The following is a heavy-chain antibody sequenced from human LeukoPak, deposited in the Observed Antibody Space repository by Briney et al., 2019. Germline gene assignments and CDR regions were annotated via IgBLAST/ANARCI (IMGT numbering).Heavy chain of an antibody. V-gene: IGHV4-30-4*01. CDR1: GGSISSGDYY. D-gene: IGHD3-10*01. J-gene: IGHJ5*02. CDR3: ARDRWFGELGDNWLDP. CDR2: IYYSGST. Sequence: SQTLSLTCTVSGGSISSGDYYWSWIRQPPGKGLEWIGYIYYSGSTYYNPSLKSRVTISVDTSKNQFSLKLSSVTAADTAVYYCARDRWFGELGDNWLDPWGQGTLVTVSS.